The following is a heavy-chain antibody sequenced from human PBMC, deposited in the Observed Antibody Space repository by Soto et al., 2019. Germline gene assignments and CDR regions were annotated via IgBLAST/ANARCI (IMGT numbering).Heavy chain of an antibody. V-gene: IGHV4-38-2*01. CDR1: GYSISSGYY. Sequence: SETLSLTCAVSGYSISSGYYWGWIRQPPGKGLEWIGNIHHSGTTYYNPSLKSRVTISIDRSKNQFSLKLISVTAADTAVYYCARAGDTMVLGVIIIKYYGMDVWGQGTTVTVSS. D-gene: IGHD3-10*01. CDR3: ARAGDTMVLGVIIIKYYGMDV. CDR2: IHHSGTT. J-gene: IGHJ6*02.